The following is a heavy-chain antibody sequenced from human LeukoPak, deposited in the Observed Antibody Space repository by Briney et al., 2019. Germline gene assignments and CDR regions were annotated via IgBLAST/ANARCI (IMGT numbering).Heavy chain of an antibody. Sequence: GGSLRLSCAASGFTFSSYGMHWDRQAPGKGLEWVAVIWYDGSNKYYADSVKGRFTISRDNSKNTLYLQMNSLRAEDTAVYYCARGAGYSSAGTAFDYWGQGTLVTVSS. V-gene: IGHV3-33*01. CDR1: GFTFSSYG. J-gene: IGHJ4*02. CDR3: ARGAGYSSAGTAFDY. D-gene: IGHD6-25*01. CDR2: IWYDGSNK.